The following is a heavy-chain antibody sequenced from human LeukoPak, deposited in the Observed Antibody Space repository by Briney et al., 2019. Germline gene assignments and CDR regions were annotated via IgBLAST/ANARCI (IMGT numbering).Heavy chain of an antibody. Sequence: TSETLSLTCTVSGYSISSGYYWGWIRQPPGKGLEWIGSIYHSGSTYYNPSLKSRVTISVDTSKNQFSLKLSSVTAADTAVYYCARVPDGGYWGQGTLVTVSS. D-gene: IGHD2-8*02. CDR3: ARVPDGGY. V-gene: IGHV4-38-2*02. CDR2: IYHSGST. J-gene: IGHJ4*02. CDR1: GYSISSGYY.